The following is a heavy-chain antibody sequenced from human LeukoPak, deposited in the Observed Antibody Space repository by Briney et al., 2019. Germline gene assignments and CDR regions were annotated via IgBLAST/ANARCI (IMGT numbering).Heavy chain of an antibody. J-gene: IGHJ5*02. CDR1: GGSISSGSYY. V-gene: IGHV4-61*02. D-gene: IGHD4-11*01. CDR2: FYTSGST. CDR3: AREGEYSNRLDP. Sequence: PSETLSLTCTVSGGSISSGSYYWSWIRQPAGKGLEWIGRFYTSGSTDYNPSLKSRVTISVDTSKNQFSLKLSSVTAADTAVYYCAREGEYSNRLDPWGQGTLVTVSS.